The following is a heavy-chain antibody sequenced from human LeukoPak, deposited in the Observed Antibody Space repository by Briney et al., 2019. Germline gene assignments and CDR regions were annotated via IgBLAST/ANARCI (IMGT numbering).Heavy chain of an antibody. V-gene: IGHV1-69*05. J-gene: IGHJ6*03. Sequence: SPKVSSKASGGTSTSYAISWVRQTPREGLEWIGGITPIFGTANYAEKFQGRVTITTDESTSTAYMELSSLRSEDTAVYYCARVHLILGWARPYYYYIDVWGKGTTVTVSS. CDR3: ARVHLILGWARPYYYYIDV. CDR2: ITPIFGTA. CDR1: GGTSTSYA. D-gene: IGHD7-27*01.